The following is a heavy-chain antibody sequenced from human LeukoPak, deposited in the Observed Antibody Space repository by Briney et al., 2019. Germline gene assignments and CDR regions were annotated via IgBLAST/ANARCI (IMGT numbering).Heavy chain of an antibody. J-gene: IGHJ4*02. CDR3: ARDSPRTYCSGGSCYQGGRGY. D-gene: IGHD2-15*01. CDR2: IYSGGST. V-gene: IGHV3-66*02. Sequence: GGSLRLSCAASGFTFSSNYMSWVRQAPGKGLEWVSFIYSGGSTSYSASVTGRFTISRDNSKNTLYLQMNSLRGEDTAVYYCARDSPRTYCSGGSCYQGGRGYWGQGTLVTVSS. CDR1: GFTFSSNY.